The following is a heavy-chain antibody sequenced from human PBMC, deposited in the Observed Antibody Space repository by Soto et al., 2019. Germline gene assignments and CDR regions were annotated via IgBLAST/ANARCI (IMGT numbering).Heavy chain of an antibody. V-gene: IGHV3-30-3*01. J-gene: IGHJ5*02. CDR1: GFTFSSYA. CDR2: ISYDGSNK. D-gene: IGHD6-6*01. CDR3: ARGTIVARFSTEFDP. Sequence: GGSLRLSCAVSGFTFSSYAMHWVRQAPGKGLEWVAVISYDGSNKYYADSVKGRFTISRDNSKNTVYLQMNSLRAEDTAVYYCARGTIVARFSTEFDPWGQGTLVTVSS.